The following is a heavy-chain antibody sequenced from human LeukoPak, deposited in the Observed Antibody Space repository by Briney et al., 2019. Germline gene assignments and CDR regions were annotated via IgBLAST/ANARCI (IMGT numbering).Heavy chain of an antibody. CDR1: GFTFSSYA. Sequence: PGGSLRLSCAASGFTFSSYAMHWVRQAPGKGLEWVAVILYDGSNKYYADSVKGRFTISRDNSKNTLYLQMNSLRAEDTAVYYCAREDYCSGGSCYEGAVDYWGQGTLVTVSS. D-gene: IGHD2-15*01. V-gene: IGHV3-30*04. J-gene: IGHJ4*02. CDR2: ILYDGSNK. CDR3: AREDYCSGGSCYEGAVDY.